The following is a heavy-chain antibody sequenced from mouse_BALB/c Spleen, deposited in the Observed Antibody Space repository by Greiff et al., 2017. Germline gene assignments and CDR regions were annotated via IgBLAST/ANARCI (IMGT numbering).Heavy chain of an antibody. D-gene: IGHD1-1*01. V-gene: IGHV2-2*02. CDR3: ARRKDYYGSPYAMDY. CDR2: IWSGGST. Sequence: VKLQESGPGLVQPSQSLSITCTVSGFSLTSYGVHWVRQSPGKGLEWLGVIWSGGSTDYNAAFISRLSISKDNSKSQVFFKMNSLQANDTAIYYCARRKDYYGSPYAMDYWGQGTSVTVSS. J-gene: IGHJ4*01. CDR1: GFSLTSYG.